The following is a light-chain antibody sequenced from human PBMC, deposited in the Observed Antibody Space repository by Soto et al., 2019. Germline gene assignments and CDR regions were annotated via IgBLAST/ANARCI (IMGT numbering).Light chain of an antibody. CDR2: DVS. Sequence: AIQLTQSPSSLSASVGDRVTITCRASQGISSTLAWYQQKPGKAPKVLIYDVSSLESGVPSRFSGSGSGADFTLTISSLQPEDFATYCCQQFNSFPLPFGPGTTVDIK. V-gene: IGKV1-13*02. J-gene: IGKJ3*01. CDR3: QQFNSFPLP. CDR1: QGISST.